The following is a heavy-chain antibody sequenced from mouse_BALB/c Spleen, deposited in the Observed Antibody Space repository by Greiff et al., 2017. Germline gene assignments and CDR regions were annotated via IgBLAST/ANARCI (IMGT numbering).Heavy chain of an antibody. CDR1: GFTFSSFG. J-gene: IGHJ1*01. V-gene: IGHV5-17*02. CDR3: ARLGYYGSSPYWYFDV. CDR2: ISSGSSTI. Sequence: EVMLVASGGGLVQPGGSRKLSCAASGFTFSSFGMHWVRQASEKGLEWVAYISSGSSTIYYADTVKGRFTISRDNPKNTLFLQMTSLRSEDTAMYYCARLGYYGSSPYWYFDVWGAGTTVTVSS. D-gene: IGHD1-1*01.